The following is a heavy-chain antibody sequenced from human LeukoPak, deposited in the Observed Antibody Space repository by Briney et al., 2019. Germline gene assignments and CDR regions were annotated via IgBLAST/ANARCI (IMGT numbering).Heavy chain of an antibody. J-gene: IGHJ6*02. V-gene: IGHV4-59*01. CDR1: GVSISSYY. Sequence: SETLSLTCTVSGVSISSYYWSWIRQPPGKGLEWIGYIYYSGSTNYNPSLKSRVTISVDTSKNQFSLKLSSVTAADTAVYYCAGTVVGHPAYYYYGMDVWGQGTTVTVSS. CDR2: IYYSGST. CDR3: AGTVVGHPAYYYYGMDV. D-gene: IGHD4-23*01.